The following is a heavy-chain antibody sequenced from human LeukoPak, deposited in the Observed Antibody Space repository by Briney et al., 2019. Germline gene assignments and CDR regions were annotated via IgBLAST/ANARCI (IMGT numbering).Heavy chain of an antibody. V-gene: IGHV4-34*01. CDR1: GGSFSDYY. J-gene: IGHJ4*02. CDR3: ARGRRRVDY. D-gene: IGHD1-1*01. CDR2: INHSGST. Sequence: SETLSLTCAVYGGSFSDYYWSWIRQPPGKGLEWIGEINHSGSTNYNPSLKSRVTISVDTSKNQFSLKLSSVTAADTAVYYCARGRRRVDYWGQGTLVTVSS.